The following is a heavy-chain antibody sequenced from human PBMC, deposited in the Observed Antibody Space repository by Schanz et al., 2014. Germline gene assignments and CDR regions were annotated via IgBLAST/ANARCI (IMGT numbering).Heavy chain of an antibody. CDR2: IRGSGGST. V-gene: IGHV3-11*01. D-gene: IGHD7-27*01. J-gene: IGHJ3*02. CDR1: GFTFADYY. CDR3: ARENLNWEAFDI. Sequence: VQLVESGGGLVQPGGSLRLSCAGSGFTFADYYMTWIRQAPGKGLEWVSGIRGSGGSTYYADSVKGRFTISRDNAKNSLYLEMTSLRGEDTAVYYCARENLNWEAFDIWGQGTVVTVSS.